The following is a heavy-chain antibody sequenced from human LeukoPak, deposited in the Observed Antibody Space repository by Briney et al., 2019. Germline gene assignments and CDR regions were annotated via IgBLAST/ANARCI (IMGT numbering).Heavy chain of an antibody. CDR1: GYTFTGYY. V-gene: IGHV1-2*04. D-gene: IGHD1-26*01. J-gene: IGHJ3*02. CDR2: INPNSGGT. CDR3: ARDYAAGATTVAFDI. Sequence: ASVKVSCKASGYTFTGYYMHWVRQAPGQGLEWMGWINPNSGGTNYAQKFQGWVTMTRDTSISTAYMELSRLRSVDTAVYYCARDYAAGATTVAFDIWGQGTMVTVSS.